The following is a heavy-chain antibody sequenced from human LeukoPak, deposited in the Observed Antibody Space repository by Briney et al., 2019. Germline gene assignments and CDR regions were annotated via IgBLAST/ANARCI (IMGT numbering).Heavy chain of an antibody. CDR3: ARSGSGYGDYTTAFDY. CDR2: IYYSGST. V-gene: IGHV4-39*07. CDR1: GGSISSSSYY. D-gene: IGHD4-17*01. Sequence: PSETLSLTCTVSGGSISSSSYYWGWIRQPPGKGLEWIGSIYYSGSTYYNPSLKSRVTISVDTSKNQFSLRLNSVTAADTAVYYCARSGSGYGDYTTAFDYWGQGTLVTVSS. J-gene: IGHJ4*02.